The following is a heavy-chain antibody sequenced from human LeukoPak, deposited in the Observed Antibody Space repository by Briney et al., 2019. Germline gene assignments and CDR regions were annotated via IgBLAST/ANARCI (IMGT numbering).Heavy chain of an antibody. Sequence: PGGSVRLSCAASGFAFSSYAMSWVPQAPGKGLEWVSAISGSGGSTYYADSVKGRFTISRDNSKNTLYLQMNSLRAEDTAVYYCAKDPGGNYYDSSGYDYWGQGTLVTVSS. CDR2: ISGSGGST. V-gene: IGHV3-23*01. D-gene: IGHD3-22*01. CDR1: GFAFSSYA. J-gene: IGHJ4*02. CDR3: AKDPGGNYYDSSGYDY.